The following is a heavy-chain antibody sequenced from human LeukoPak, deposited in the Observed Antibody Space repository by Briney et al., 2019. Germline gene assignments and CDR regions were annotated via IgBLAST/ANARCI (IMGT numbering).Heavy chain of an antibody. J-gene: IGHJ4*02. CDR1: GFTFSDYW. CDR3: ARDRGFSYGIDF. D-gene: IGHD5-18*01. Sequence: GESLRLSCAASGFTFSDYWMSWVRQAPGKGLEWVANIQQDGSEKYYVDSVKGRFAISRDNAKKSLFLQVSSLRGEDTAVYYCARDRGFSYGIDFWGQGTLVTVSS. V-gene: IGHV3-7*04. CDR2: IQQDGSEK.